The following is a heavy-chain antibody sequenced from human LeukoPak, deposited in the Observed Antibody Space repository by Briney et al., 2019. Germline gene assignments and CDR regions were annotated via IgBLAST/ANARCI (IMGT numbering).Heavy chain of an antibody. CDR2: ISAYNGNT. CDR1: GYTFTSYG. Sequence: ASVKVSCKASGYTFTSYGISWVRQAPGQGLDWMGWISAYNGNTNYAQKLQGRVTMTTDTSTSTAYMELRSLRSDDTAVYYCARDWYYYGSGSSLPIDYWGQGTLVTVSS. V-gene: IGHV1-18*01. J-gene: IGHJ4*02. D-gene: IGHD3-10*01. CDR3: ARDWYYYGSGSSLPIDY.